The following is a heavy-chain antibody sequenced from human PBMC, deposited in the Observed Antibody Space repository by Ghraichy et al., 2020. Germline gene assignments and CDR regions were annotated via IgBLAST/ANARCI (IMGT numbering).Heavy chain of an antibody. CDR2: VYYSGST. J-gene: IGHJ5*02. CDR1: GGSISSSAYY. D-gene: IGHD2-2*01. V-gene: IGHV4-39*01. Sequence: ESLNISCAVSGGSISSSAYYWGWIRQPPMKGLEWIGSVYYSGSTYFNPSLQSRVTISIDTSKNQFSLNLISVTAADTAVYYCARLHCSSTTCYFPDWFDPWGQGTLVTVSS. CDR3: ARLHCSSTTCYFPDWFDP.